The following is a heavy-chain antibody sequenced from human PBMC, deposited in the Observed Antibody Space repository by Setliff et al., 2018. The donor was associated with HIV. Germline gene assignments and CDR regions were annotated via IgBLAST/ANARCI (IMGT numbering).Heavy chain of an antibody. CDR1: GGSISSSSYY. CDR3: ARLTTTYYYDSSAYYHPV. CDR2: IYHTGNT. V-gene: IGHV4-39*07. J-gene: IGHJ4*02. D-gene: IGHD3-22*01. Sequence: SETLSLTCTVSGGSISSSSYYWGWIRQPPGKGREWIGTIYHTGNTYYNPSLKSRVTISVDPSKNQLSLNLDSVTAADTAVFYCARLTTTYYYDSSAYYHPVWGQGTLVTVSS.